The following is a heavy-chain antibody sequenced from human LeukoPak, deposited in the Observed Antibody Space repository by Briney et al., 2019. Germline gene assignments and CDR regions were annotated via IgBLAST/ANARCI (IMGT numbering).Heavy chain of an antibody. CDR3: VSQYWELVDY. Sequence: SEPLSLTCTVSGGSTSTSYWSWIRQPPGKGLEWIGYNYYSGSTHYNPPPKRRVTLSVDTSTNQFSPKLSAVTAPDTALYFSVSQYWELVDYWGQGTLVTVSS. CDR2: NYYSGST. J-gene: IGHJ4*02. CDR1: GGSTSTSY. V-gene: IGHV4-59*08. D-gene: IGHD1-26*01.